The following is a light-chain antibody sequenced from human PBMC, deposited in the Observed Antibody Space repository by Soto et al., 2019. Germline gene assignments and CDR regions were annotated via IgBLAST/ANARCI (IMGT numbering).Light chain of an antibody. V-gene: IGKV3-15*01. Sequence: EIGMTQSPSTLSVSPGERATLSCRASQSVSSNLAWYQQKPGQAPRLLIYGASTRATGIPARFSGSGSGTEFTHTISSLQSEDFAVYYCQQYNNWPPLTFGGGTKVDIK. J-gene: IGKJ4*01. CDR1: QSVSSN. CDR3: QQYNNWPPLT. CDR2: GAS.